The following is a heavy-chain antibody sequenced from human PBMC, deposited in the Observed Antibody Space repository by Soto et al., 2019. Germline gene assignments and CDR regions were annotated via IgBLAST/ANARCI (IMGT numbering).Heavy chain of an antibody. CDR1: GYTFTSYT. Sequence: QVQLVQSGAEVKKPGASVKVSCKASGYTFTSYTMHWVRQAPGQRLEWMGWINAGNGNTKYSQKFQGRVTITRDTSASTAYMEVSRLRFEDTAVYSCVYGSGSYYIFDYWGQGTLVTVSS. V-gene: IGHV1-3*01. D-gene: IGHD3-10*01. CDR2: INAGNGNT. CDR3: VYGSGSYYIFDY. J-gene: IGHJ4*02.